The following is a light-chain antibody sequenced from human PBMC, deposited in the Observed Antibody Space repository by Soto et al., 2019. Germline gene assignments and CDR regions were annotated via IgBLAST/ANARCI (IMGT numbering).Light chain of an antibody. CDR1: QSVLFTSNNKNY. Sequence: DIVMTQSPDSLAVSLGERATINCKSSQSVLFTSNNKNYLAWYQQIPGQPPKLLIYWASTRKSGVPDRFSGSVSGTDFTLTISSVQADDVAVYYCQRYYGSPSFSQGTRLEIK. CDR3: QRYYGSPS. V-gene: IGKV4-1*01. CDR2: WAS. J-gene: IGKJ5*01.